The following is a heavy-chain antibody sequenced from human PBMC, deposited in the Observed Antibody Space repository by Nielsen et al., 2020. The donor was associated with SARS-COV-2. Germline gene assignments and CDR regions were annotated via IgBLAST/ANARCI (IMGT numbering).Heavy chain of an antibody. CDR3: ARDLWWELPDF. V-gene: IGHV1-18*01. J-gene: IGHJ4*02. Sequence: ASVKVSCKASGYTFTNYGITWVRQAPGQGLEVLGWISASSGNTNYAPKLLGRVTMNTDTSTSTAYIELRSLTYADTAVYYCARDLWWELPDFWGQGTLVTVSS. CDR2: ISASSGNT. CDR1: GYTFTNYG. D-gene: IGHD1-26*01.